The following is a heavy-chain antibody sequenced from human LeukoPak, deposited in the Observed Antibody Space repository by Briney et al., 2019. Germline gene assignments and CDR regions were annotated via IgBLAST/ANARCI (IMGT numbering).Heavy chain of an antibody. CDR2: IYYSGST. CDR3: ARATEGFGELFPD. CDR1: GGSISSGGYY. V-gene: IGHV4-31*03. J-gene: IGHJ4*02. Sequence: SQTLSLTCTVSGGSISSGGYYWSWIRQHPGKGLEWIGYIYYSGSTYYNPSLKSRVTISVDTSKNQFSLKLSSVTAADTAVYYCARATEGFGELFPDWAQGTLVTVSS. D-gene: IGHD3-10*01.